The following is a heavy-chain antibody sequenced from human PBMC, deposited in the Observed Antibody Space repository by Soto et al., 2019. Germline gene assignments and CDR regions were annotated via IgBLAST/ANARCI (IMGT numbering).Heavy chain of an antibody. V-gene: IGHV4-59*08. Sequence: QVQLQESGPGLVKPSETLSLTCTVSGGSISSYYWSWIRQPPGKGLGWIGYTYYSGSPNYNPSLKSRVTISVDTSKNQFSLKLSSVTAADTAVYYCASQGGSYYYYGMDVWGQGTTVTVSS. D-gene: IGHD1-26*01. CDR3: ASQGGSYYYYGMDV. CDR1: GGSISSYY. CDR2: TYYSGSP. J-gene: IGHJ6*02.